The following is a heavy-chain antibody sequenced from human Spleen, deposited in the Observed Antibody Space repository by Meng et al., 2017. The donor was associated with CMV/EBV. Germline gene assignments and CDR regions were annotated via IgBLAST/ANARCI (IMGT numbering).Heavy chain of an antibody. CDR1: GFTFSSYW. Sequence: GGSLRLSCAACGFTFSSYWMHWVRQGPGKGLVWVSRSDSYGRSTKYADSVKGRFTISRDNAKNTLYLQMNSLRAEDTAVYYCVRDRGPVAGTLDYWGQGILVTVSS. J-gene: IGHJ4*02. CDR3: VRDRGPVAGTLDY. V-gene: IGHV3-74*01. CDR2: SDSYGRST. D-gene: IGHD6-13*01.